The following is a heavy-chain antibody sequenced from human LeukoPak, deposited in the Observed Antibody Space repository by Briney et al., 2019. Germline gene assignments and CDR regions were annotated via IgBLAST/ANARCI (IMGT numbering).Heavy chain of an antibody. D-gene: IGHD3-22*01. CDR1: GGTFSSYA. Sequence: SVKVSCKASGGTFSSYAISWVRQAPGQGLEWMRRIIPIFGTANYAQKFQGRVTITTDESTSTAYMELSSLRSEDTAVYYCARSYYDSSGYFQHWGQGTLVTVSS. J-gene: IGHJ1*01. CDR2: IIPIFGTA. CDR3: ARSYYDSSGYFQH. V-gene: IGHV1-69*05.